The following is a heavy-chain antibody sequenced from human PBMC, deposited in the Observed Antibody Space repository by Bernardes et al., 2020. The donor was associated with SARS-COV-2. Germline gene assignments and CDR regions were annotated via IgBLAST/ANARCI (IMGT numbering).Heavy chain of an antibody. D-gene: IGHD3-10*01. V-gene: IGHV4-34*01. CDR1: GGSFSGYY. CDR3: ARRRGDGSGSYYFDY. CDR2: INHSGST. Sequence: SETLSLTCAVYGGSFSGYYWSWIRQPPGKGLEWIGEINHSGSTNYNPSLKSRVTISVDTSKNQFSLKLSSVTAADTAVYYCARRRGDGSGSYYFDYWGQGTLVTVSS. J-gene: IGHJ4*02.